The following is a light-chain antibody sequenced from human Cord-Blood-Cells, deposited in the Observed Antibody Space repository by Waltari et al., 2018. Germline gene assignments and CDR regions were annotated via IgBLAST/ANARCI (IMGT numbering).Light chain of an antibody. CDR2: DAS. J-gene: IGKJ1*01. CDR3: QQYNSYSWT. Sequence: DIQMTQSHSTLSASVGDRVTITCRASQSISSWLAWYQQKPGKAPKLLIYDASSLESGVPSRFSGSGSETEFTLTISSLQPDDFATYYCQQYNSYSWTFGQGTKVEIK. V-gene: IGKV1-5*01. CDR1: QSISSW.